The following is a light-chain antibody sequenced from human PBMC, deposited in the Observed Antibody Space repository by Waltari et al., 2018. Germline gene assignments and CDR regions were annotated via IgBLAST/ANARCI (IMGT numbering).Light chain of an antibody. CDR1: QGINNY. Sequence: DIQMTQSPPSLSSSVGDRVSLTCRSSQGINNYLAWYQQNPGERPELLIYAATTLQSAVPSRFSGSGSGTDFSLTISSLQPEDVATYYCQKYDSAPDTFGQGTKLEI. J-gene: IGKJ2*01. V-gene: IGKV1-27*01. CDR2: AAT. CDR3: QKYDSAPDT.